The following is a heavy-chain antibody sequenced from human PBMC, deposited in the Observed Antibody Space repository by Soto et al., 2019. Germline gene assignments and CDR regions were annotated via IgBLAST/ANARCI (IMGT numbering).Heavy chain of an antibody. CDR1: GFTFSSYG. D-gene: IGHD3-9*01. CDR3: ARDDDIVTRYSTDY. CDR2: IWYDGSNK. V-gene: IGHV3-33*01. J-gene: IGHJ4*02. Sequence: PGGSLRLSCVAFGFTFSSYGMHWVRLAPGKGQEWVAVIWYDGSNKYYADSVKGRFTISRDNSKNTLYLQMNSLRAEDTAVYYCARDDDIVTRYSTDYWGQGTLVTVSS.